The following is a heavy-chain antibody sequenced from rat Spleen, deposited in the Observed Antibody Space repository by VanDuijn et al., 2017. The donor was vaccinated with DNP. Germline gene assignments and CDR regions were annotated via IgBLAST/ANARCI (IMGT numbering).Heavy chain of an antibody. D-gene: IGHD1-4*01. J-gene: IGHJ3*01. CDR3: ARRDYPVPAY. Sequence: EVQLVESGGGLVQPGRSLKLSCAASGFTFSDHNMAWVRQAPKKGLEWVATISFDGSSTYYRDSVRGRFTISRDNAKSSLYLQMNSLKSEDTATYYCARRDYPVPAYWGQGTLVTVSS. V-gene: IGHV5-7*01. CDR1: GFTFSDHN. CDR2: ISFDGSST.